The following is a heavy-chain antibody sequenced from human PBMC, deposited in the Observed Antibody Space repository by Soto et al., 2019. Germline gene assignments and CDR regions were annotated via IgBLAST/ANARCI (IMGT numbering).Heavy chain of an antibody. J-gene: IGHJ4*02. CDR3: VYCSRDSCRQSSFDF. Sequence: GGSLRLSCAASXVTFXXXDLSWFXXXPGKGLEGVSAITGGGSNTHYAASVQGRFPVTRDNSNNVLHLPMNRLKAEATVVYQCVYCSRDSCRQSSFDFWGKGTLVTVS. V-gene: IGHV3-23*01. CDR2: ITGGGSNT. CDR1: XVTFXXXD. D-gene: IGHD2-15*01.